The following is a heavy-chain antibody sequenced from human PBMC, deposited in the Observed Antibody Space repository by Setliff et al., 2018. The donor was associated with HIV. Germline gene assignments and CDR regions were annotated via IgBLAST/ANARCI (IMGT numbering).Heavy chain of an antibody. J-gene: IGHJ4*02. Sequence: ASVKVSCKASGYSFTDYYMHWVRQAPGQGLEYMGRINSKSGATIYAENFQGRVTMTRDMSISTAYMEVNRLTSDDTALYYCAREGQDSGGWYYFDYWGQGTLVTVSS. CDR1: GYSFTDYY. CDR3: AREGQDSGGWYYFDY. CDR2: INSKSGAT. D-gene: IGHD6-19*01. V-gene: IGHV1-2*06.